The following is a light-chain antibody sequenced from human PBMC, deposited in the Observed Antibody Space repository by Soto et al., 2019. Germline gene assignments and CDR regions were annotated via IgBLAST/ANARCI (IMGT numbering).Light chain of an antibody. V-gene: IGKV1-39*01. J-gene: IGKJ1*01. CDR1: QSISSY. CDR3: QQYNDWPRT. CDR2: AAS. Sequence: DIQMTQSPSSLSASVGDRVTITCRASQSISSYLNWYQQKPGKAPKLLIYAASSLQSGVPSRFSGSGSGTDFTLTISSLQPEDSAVYHCQQYNDWPRTFGQGTKVELK.